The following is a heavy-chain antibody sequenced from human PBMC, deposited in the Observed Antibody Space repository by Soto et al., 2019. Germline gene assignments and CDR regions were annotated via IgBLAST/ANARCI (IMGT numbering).Heavy chain of an antibody. CDR1: GFTFSSYA. CDR2: ISYDGSNK. Sequence: QVQLVESGGGVVQPGRSLRLSCAASGFTFSSYAMHWVRQAPGKGLEWVAVISYDGSNKYYADSVKGRFTISRDNSKNTLYLQMNSLRAEDTAVYYCARNYSSGWYELYYGMDVWGQGTTVTVSS. J-gene: IGHJ6*02. V-gene: IGHV3-30-3*01. D-gene: IGHD6-19*01. CDR3: ARNYSSGWYELYYGMDV.